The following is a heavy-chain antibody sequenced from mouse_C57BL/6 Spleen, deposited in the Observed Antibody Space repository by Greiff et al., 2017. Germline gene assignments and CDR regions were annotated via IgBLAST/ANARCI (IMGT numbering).Heavy chain of an antibody. Sequence: QVQLQQSGAELAKPGASVKLSCKASGYTFTSYWMHWVKQRPGQGLEWIGYINPSSGYTKYNQKFKDKATLTADKYSSTAYMQLSSLTYEDSAVYYCARSYDYVSFDYWGQGTTLTVSS. V-gene: IGHV1-7*01. CDR1: GYTFTSYW. D-gene: IGHD2-4*01. CDR2: INPSSGYT. J-gene: IGHJ2*01. CDR3: ARSYDYVSFDY.